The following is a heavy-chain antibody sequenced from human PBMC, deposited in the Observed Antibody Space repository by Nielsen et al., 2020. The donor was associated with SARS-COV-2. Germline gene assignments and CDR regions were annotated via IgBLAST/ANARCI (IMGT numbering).Heavy chain of an antibody. V-gene: IGHV3-9*01. CDR3: AKDMGPVIWYFDL. Sequence: GGSLRLSCAASGFTFDDYAMHWVRHAPGKGLEWVSGISWNSSSIGYADSVKGRFTISRDNAKNSLYLQMNSLRAEDTALYYCAKDMGPVIWYFDLWGRGTLVTVSS. CDR2: ISWNSSSI. D-gene: IGHD3-10*01. J-gene: IGHJ2*01. CDR1: GFTFDDYA.